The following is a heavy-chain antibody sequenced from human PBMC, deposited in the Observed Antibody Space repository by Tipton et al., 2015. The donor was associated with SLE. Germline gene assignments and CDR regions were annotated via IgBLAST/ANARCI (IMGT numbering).Heavy chain of an antibody. CDR1: GGSISRYF. V-gene: IGHV4-4*08. CDR3: AKVEDSSGYDSPGYYYYYYMDV. D-gene: IGHD3-22*01. J-gene: IGHJ6*03. CDR2: LYASGST. Sequence: TLSLTCTVSGGSISRYFWSWIRQPPGKGLEWIGYLYASGSTNYNPSLRSRVTTSVDTSKNQFSLNLRSVTAADTAVYYCAKVEDSSGYDSPGYYYYYYMDVWGKGTTVTVSS.